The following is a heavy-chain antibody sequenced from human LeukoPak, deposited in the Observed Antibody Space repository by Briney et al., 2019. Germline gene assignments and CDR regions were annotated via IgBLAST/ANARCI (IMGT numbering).Heavy chain of an antibody. V-gene: IGHV4-34*01. CDR2: INHSGST. CDR3: ATRDGYKTYYFDY. Sequence: SETLSLTCTVSGGSISSYYWSWIRQPPGKGLEWIGEINHSGSTNYNPSLKSRVTISVDTSKNQFSLKLSSVTAADTAVYYCATRDGYKTYYFDYWGQGTLVTVSS. D-gene: IGHD5-12*01. J-gene: IGHJ4*02. CDR1: GGSISSYY.